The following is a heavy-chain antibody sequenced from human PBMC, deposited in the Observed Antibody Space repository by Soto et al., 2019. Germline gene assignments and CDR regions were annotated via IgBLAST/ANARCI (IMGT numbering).Heavy chain of an antibody. J-gene: IGHJ4*02. CDR2: IKSDGSGT. D-gene: IGHD5-18*01. CDR3: VRGDGDYNDGNGYLGRH. Sequence: EVQLVESGGGLVQPGGSLRLSCAASGFTFSSYWMHWVRQAPGKGLVWVSRIKSDGSGTYYADSVMGRLTISRDNGKCALYLQMNGLRAEDTAVYYCVRGDGDYNDGNGYLGRHWGQGTLVTVSS. V-gene: IGHV3-74*01. CDR1: GFTFSSYW.